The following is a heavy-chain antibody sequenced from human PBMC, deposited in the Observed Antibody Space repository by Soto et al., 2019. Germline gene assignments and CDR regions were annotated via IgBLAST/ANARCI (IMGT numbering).Heavy chain of an antibody. CDR1: GYSFTSYW. CDR3: VRGGACSTTGSRAVNWFDP. V-gene: IGHV5-51*01. D-gene: IGHD2-2*01. Sequence: PGESLKISCKGSGYSFTSYWIGWVRQMPGKGLEWMGIIYPGDSDTRYSPSFQGQVTISADKSISTAYLQWSSLKASDTAMYYCVRGGACSTTGSRAVNWFDPWGQGTLVTVSS. CDR2: IYPGDSDT. J-gene: IGHJ5*01.